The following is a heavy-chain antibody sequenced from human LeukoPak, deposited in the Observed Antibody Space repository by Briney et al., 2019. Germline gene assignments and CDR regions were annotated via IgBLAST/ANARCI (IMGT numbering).Heavy chain of an antibody. CDR2: IYYSGNT. D-gene: IGHD4-17*01. CDR3: VRHKNGDYEYFLH. J-gene: IGHJ1*01. V-gene: IGHV4-59*08. CDR1: GGSISSHY. Sequence: SETLSLTCTVSGGSISSHYWSWIRQPPGKGLEWIGYIYYSGNTNYNPSLKSRVTISVDTSKNQFSLKLRSVTAADTAVYYCVRHKNGDYEYFLHWGQGTLVTVSS.